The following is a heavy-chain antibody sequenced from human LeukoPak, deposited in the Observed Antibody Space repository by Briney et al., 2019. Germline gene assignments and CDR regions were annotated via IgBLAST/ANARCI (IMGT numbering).Heavy chain of an antibody. CDR1: GFTFSSYA. CDR3: ARDLYRIVVVPHYFDY. CDR2: ISSSRSYI. J-gene: IGHJ4*02. D-gene: IGHD3-22*01. Sequence: GGSLRLSCAASGFTFSSYAMSWVRQAPGKGLEWVSAISSSRSYIYYADSVKGRFTISRDNAKNSLYLQMNSLRAEDTAVYYCARDLYRIVVVPHYFDYWGQGTLVTVSS. V-gene: IGHV3-21*01.